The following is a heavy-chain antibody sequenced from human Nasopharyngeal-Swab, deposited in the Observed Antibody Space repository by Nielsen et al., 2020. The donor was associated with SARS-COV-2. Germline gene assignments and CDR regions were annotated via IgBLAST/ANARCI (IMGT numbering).Heavy chain of an antibody. Sequence: GGSLRLSCAASGFTVSSNYMSWVRQAPGKGLEWVSVIHVGGSISYADSVKGRFTISRDDSKNTLYLQMSSLRAEDTAVYYCARAGEYHYESSGYPGGGMDVWGRGTTVTFSS. V-gene: IGHV3-53*01. CDR2: IHVGGSI. D-gene: IGHD3-22*01. CDR3: ARAGEYHYESSGYPGGGMDV. CDR1: GFTVSSNY. J-gene: IGHJ6*02.